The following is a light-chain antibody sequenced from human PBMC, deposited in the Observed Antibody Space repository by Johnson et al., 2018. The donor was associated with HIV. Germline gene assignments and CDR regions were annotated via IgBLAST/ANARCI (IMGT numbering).Light chain of an antibody. CDR2: DNN. V-gene: IGLV1-51*01. J-gene: IGLJ1*01. Sequence: QSVLTQPPSVSAAPGQKITVSCSGSSSNIGNNYVSWYQQLPGTAPKVLIYDNNKRPSGIPDRFSGSKSGTSATLGITGLQTGDEADYYCGTWDSSLSAHVVGTGTKVTVL. CDR1: SSNIGNNY. CDR3: GTWDSSLSAHV.